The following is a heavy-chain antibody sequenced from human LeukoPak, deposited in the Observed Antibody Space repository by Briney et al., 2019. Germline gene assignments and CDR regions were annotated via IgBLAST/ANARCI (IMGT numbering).Heavy chain of an antibody. CDR3: ARDFDLGSGSYSPGGDYYYGMDV. D-gene: IGHD3-10*01. V-gene: IGHV3-33*08. Sequence: GGSLRLSCAASGFTFSSYAMSWVRQAPGKGLEWVAVIWYDGSNKYYADSVKGRFTISRDNSKNTLYLQMNSLRAEDTAVYYCARDFDLGSGSYSPGGDYYYGMDVWGQGTTVTVSS. J-gene: IGHJ6*02. CDR1: GFTFSSYA. CDR2: IWYDGSNK.